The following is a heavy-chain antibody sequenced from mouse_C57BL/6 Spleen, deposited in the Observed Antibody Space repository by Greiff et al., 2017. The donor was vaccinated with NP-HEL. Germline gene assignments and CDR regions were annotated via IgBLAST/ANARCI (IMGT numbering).Heavy chain of an antibody. V-gene: IGHV5-9-1*02. Sequence: EVQLVESGEGLVKPGGSLKLSCAASGFTFSSYAMSWVRQTPEKRLEWVAYISSGGDYIYYADTVKGRFTISRDNARNTLYLQMSSLKSEDTAMYYCTRDRGKWGNLYYAMDYWGQGTSVTVSS. CDR3: TRDRGKWGNLYYAMDY. CDR1: GFTFSSYA. D-gene: IGHD2-1*01. J-gene: IGHJ4*01. CDR2: ISSGGDYI.